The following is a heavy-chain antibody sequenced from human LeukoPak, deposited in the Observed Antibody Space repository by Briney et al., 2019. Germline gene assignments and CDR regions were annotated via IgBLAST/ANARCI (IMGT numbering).Heavy chain of an antibody. D-gene: IGHD3-10*01. CDR3: ARNTMVRGVLAQN. V-gene: IGHV3-21*01. Sequence: GGSLRLSCAASGFTFSSYSMNCVRQAPGKGLEWVSSISSSSSYIYYADSVKGRFTISRDNAKNSLYLQMNSLRAEDTAVYYCARNTMVRGVLAQNWGQGTLVTVSS. CDR1: GFTFSSYS. CDR2: ISSSSSYI. J-gene: IGHJ4*02.